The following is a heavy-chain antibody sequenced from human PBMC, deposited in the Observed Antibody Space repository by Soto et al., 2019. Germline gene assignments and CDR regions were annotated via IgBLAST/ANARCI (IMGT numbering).Heavy chain of an antibody. CDR2: IYHSGST. V-gene: IGHV4-4*02. Sequence: KLSETLSLTCAVSSGSISSSNWWSWVRQPPGKGLEWIGEIYHSGSTNYNPSLKSRVTISVDKSKNQFSLKLSSVTAADTAVYYCAITAYWDYYMDVWGKGTTVTVSS. CDR3: AITAYWDYYMDV. CDR1: SGSISSSNW. J-gene: IGHJ6*03. D-gene: IGHD2-21*01.